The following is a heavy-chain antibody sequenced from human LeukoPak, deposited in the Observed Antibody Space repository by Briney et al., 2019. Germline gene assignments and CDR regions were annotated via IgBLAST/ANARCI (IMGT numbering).Heavy chain of an antibody. J-gene: IGHJ3*02. V-gene: IGHV4-59*08. CDR1: GDSISSYY. CDR3: ARHVTISGPYDASDI. CDR2: IYYSGGT. Sequence: SETLSLTCTVSGDSISSYYWSWIRQPPGKGLEWIGYIYYSGGTDYNPSLKSRVTISVDTSKNHFSLKLRSVTAADTAVYYCARHVTISGPYDASDIWGQGTMVTVSP. D-gene: IGHD6-25*01.